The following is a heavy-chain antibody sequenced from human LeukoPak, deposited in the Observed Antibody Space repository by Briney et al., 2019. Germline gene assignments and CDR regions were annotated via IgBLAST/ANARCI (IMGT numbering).Heavy chain of an antibody. D-gene: IGHD6-6*01. V-gene: IGHV3-30*03. CDR3: ARDRRGRGYSSSSGNWFDP. CDR2: ISYDGSDK. CDR1: GFTFSSDG. Sequence: PGGSLRLSCAASGFTFSSDGIHWVRQAPGKGLEWVAVISYDGSDKYYADSVKGRFTISRDNAKNSLYLQMNSLRAEDTAVYYCARDRRGRGYSSSSGNWFDPWGQGTLVTVSS. J-gene: IGHJ5*02.